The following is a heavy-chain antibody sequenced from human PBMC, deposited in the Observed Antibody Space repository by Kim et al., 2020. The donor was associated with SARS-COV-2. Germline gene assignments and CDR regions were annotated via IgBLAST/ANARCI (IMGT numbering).Heavy chain of an antibody. J-gene: IGHJ4*01. Sequence: ADSVKVRFTIPRENYKHTLYLQMNSLRAEDWAVYYCARDGLLWFGNLDYWGQGTLVTVSS. V-gene: IGHV3-30*01. D-gene: IGHD3-10*01. CDR3: ARDGLLWFGNLDY.